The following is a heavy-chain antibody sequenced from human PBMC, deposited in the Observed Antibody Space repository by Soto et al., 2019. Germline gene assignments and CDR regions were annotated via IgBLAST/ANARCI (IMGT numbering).Heavy chain of an antibody. J-gene: IGHJ5*02. CDR1: RFTFSSYA. D-gene: IGHD6-13*01. CDR2: ISGSGGST. V-gene: IGHV3-23*01. CDR3: AKAAAGWFDP. Sequence: EGSLRLSCAASRFTFSSYAMSWVRQAPGEGLEWVSAISGSGGSTYYADSVKGRFTISRDNSKNTLYLQMNSLRAEDTAVYYCAKAAAGWFDPWGQGTLVTVSS.